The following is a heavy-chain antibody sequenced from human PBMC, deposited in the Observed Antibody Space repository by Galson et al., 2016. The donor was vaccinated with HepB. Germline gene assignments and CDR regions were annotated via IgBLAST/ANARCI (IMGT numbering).Heavy chain of an antibody. CDR3: ARVGYWISPNCYGLDF. D-gene: IGHD2-2*01. CDR2: ARNKAHSHTT. J-gene: IGHJ4*02. Sequence: SLRLSCAASGFTFSDAYMDWVRQAPGKGLEWVGRARNKAHSHTTEYAASVKGRFTISRDDSKNSLYLQMNSLKTEDTAVYYCARVGYWISPNCYGLDFWGQGTLVTVSS. CDR1: GFTFSDAY. V-gene: IGHV3-72*01.